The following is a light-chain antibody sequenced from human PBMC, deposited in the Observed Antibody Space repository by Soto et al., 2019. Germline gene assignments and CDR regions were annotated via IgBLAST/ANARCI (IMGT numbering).Light chain of an antibody. CDR1: QSVDTN. J-gene: IGKJ2*01. CDR2: GAS. V-gene: IGKV3-15*01. CDR3: QQYSNLPPYT. Sequence: VMTQAPVTLSVSPEDRATLSCRASQSVDTNVAWYQQKPGQAPRLLGHGASMRAAGVPARFTGAGSGTDFTLTIRGLQSDEFAVYYCQQYSNLPPYTFGQGTKLQIE.